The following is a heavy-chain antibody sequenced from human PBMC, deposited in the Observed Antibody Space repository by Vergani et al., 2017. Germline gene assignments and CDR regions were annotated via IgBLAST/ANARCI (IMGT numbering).Heavy chain of an antibody. D-gene: IGHD2-15*01. Sequence: EVQLVPSGAEVKKPGESLKISCKGSGYSFTSYWIGWVRQMPGKGLEWMGIIYPGDSDTRYSPSFQGQVTISADKSISTAYLQWSSLKASDTAMYYCAREYCSGGSCYPDYFDYWGQGTLVTVSS. CDR1: GYSFTSYW. V-gene: IGHV5-51*01. J-gene: IGHJ4*02. CDR2: IYPGDSDT. CDR3: AREYCSGGSCYPDYFDY.